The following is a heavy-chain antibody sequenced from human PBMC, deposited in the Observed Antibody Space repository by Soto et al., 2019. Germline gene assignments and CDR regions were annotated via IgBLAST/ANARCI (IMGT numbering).Heavy chain of an antibody. D-gene: IGHD3-10*01. CDR1: GFTFSSYA. CDR2: ISGSGGST. J-gene: IGHJ5*02. CDR3: AKGKRYWDGIYYGSGNWFDP. V-gene: IGHV3-23*01. Sequence: GGSLRLSCAASGFTFSSYAMSWVRQAPGKGLEWVSAISGSGGSTYYADSVKGRFTISRDNSKNTLYLQMNSLRAEDTAVYYCAKGKRYWDGIYYGSGNWFDPWGQGTLVTVSS.